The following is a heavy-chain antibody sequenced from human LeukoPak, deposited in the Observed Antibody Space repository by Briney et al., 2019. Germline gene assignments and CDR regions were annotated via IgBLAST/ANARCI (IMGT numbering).Heavy chain of an antibody. Sequence: SETLSLTCTVSGGSISSYYWSWIRQPPGKGLEWIGYIYYSGSTNYNPSLKSRVTISVDTSKNQFSLKLSSVTAADTAVYYCARASYSSSSIDPWGQGTLVTVSS. CDR3: ARASYSSSSIDP. D-gene: IGHD6-13*01. CDR2: IYYSGST. CDR1: GGSISSYY. J-gene: IGHJ5*02. V-gene: IGHV4-59*12.